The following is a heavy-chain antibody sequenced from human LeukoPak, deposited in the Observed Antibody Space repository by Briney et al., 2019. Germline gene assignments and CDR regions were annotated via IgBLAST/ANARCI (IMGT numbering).Heavy chain of an antibody. CDR2: VDRDDNYI. CDR3: ATGEPGTYRSNY. CDR1: GYTLSELS. Sequence: ASVKVYCEVSGYTLSELSIHWVRQAPGKGLEWLGGVDRDDNYILYAQNFQGRVTLTEDISSDTAHIEPSSLKSEDTAVYYCATGEPGTYRSNYWGQGTLVTVSS. D-gene: IGHD1-26*01. J-gene: IGHJ4*02. V-gene: IGHV1-24*01.